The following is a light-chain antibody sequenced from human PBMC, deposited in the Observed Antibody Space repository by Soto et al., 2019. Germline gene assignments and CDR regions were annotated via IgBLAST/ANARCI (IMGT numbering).Light chain of an antibody. J-gene: IGKJ4*01. CDR2: GAS. CDR3: QQYNNWPPT. Sequence: EIVMTQSPATLSVSPGERVTLSCRASQSVSSNLAWYQQKPGQAPRLLTHGASTRATGIPARFRGSGSGTEFTLTISSLQSEDSAVYYWQQYNNWPPTFGGGTKVEIK. CDR1: QSVSSN. V-gene: IGKV3-15*01.